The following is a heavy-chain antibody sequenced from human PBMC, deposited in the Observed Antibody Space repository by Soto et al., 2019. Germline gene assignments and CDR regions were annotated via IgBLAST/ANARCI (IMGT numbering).Heavy chain of an antibody. D-gene: IGHD3-3*01. CDR2: IIPIFGTA. J-gene: IGHJ6*04. CDR1: GGTFSSYA. CDR3: ARDYFDFWSGYLNYCGRDV. V-gene: IGHV1-69*06. Sequence: SVKLSCKDSGGTFSSYAINWVRQAPGQGLEWMGGIIPIFGTANYAQKFQGRVTITADKSTSTAYMELSSLRSEDTAVYYCARDYFDFWSGYLNYCGRDVWGK.